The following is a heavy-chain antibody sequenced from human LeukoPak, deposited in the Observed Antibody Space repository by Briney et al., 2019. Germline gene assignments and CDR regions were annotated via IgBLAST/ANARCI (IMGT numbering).Heavy chain of an antibody. V-gene: IGHV4-39*07. CDR2: IYYSGGT. CDR1: GGSISSSSYY. Sequence: PSETLSLTCSVSGGSISSSSYYWGWIRQPPGKGLEWIGSIYYSGGTYYNPSLKGRVTISVDTSKNQFSLKLSSVTAADTAVYYCARDKYPNRDFDYWGQGTLVTVSS. J-gene: IGHJ4*02. CDR3: ARDKYPNRDFDY. D-gene: IGHD1-14*01.